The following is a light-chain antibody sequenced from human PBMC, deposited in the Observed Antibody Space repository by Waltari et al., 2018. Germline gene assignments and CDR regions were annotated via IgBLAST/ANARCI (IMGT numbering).Light chain of an antibody. CDR1: QTISYW. CDR2: QTS. CDR3: QQYNSYPGT. J-gene: IGKJ1*01. V-gene: IGKV1-5*03. Sequence: DIRKTQSPSTLSASVGDSITITCRASQTISYWLAWYQLKPGKAPKLLIYQTSYLQTGVPSRFSVSGSETEFTLTISSLQPDDFATYSCQQYNSYPGTFGQGTKVEI.